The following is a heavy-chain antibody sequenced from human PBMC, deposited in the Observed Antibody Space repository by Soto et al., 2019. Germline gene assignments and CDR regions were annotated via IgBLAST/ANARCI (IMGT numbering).Heavy chain of an antibody. CDR1: GDSISSTTFY. CDR3: ARQSGAMAYYFDS. V-gene: IGHV4-39*01. J-gene: IGHJ4*02. CDR2: IFYSGRP. D-gene: IGHD4-17*01. Sequence: PSETLSLTCIVSGDSISSTTFYWGWIRQPPGKGLEWIGSIFYSGRPHYNPSLKTRLTVSLDTSKNRFSLKLSSVTAADTATYFCARQSGAMAYYFDSWGQGTQVTVSS.